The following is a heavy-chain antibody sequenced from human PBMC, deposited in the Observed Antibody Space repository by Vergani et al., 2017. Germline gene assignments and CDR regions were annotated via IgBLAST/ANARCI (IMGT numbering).Heavy chain of an antibody. Sequence: EVQLVESGGGLVQPGRSLRLSCAASGFTFSDYYISWIRQAPGKGLEWVSGISWNSGSIGYADSVKGRFTISRDNAKNSLYLQMNSLRAEDTALYYCAKGYYDFWSGYYDYWGQGTLVTVSS. CDR1: GFTFSDYY. D-gene: IGHD3-3*01. CDR3: AKGYYDFWSGYYDY. J-gene: IGHJ4*02. V-gene: IGHV3-9*01. CDR2: ISWNSGSI.